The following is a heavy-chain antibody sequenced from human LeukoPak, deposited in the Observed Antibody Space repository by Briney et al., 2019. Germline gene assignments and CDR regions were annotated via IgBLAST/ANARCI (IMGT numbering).Heavy chain of an antibody. J-gene: IGHJ5*02. CDR3: ARVPSVSIWFGELSRTRWFDP. D-gene: IGHD3-10*01. Sequence: GAAVQVSCQASGYSFPSYEFLWVRLDTGPPLEWTGWMSANSGKTGYAKECQGRVTMTRSTSISTAYMELSSMRSEDTAVYYCARVPSVSIWFGELSRTRWFDPWGQGTLVTVSS. CDR1: GYSFPSYE. CDR2: MSANSGKT. V-gene: IGHV1-8*01.